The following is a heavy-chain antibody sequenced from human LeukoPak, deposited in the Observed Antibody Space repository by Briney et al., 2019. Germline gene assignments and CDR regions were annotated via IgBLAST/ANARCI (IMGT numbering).Heavy chain of an antibody. D-gene: IGHD1-1*01. Sequence: PGGSLRLSCAASGFTFSSYWMHWVRQAPGKGLVLVSRINRDGSYTNYADSVKGRFTISRDNSKNTLYLQMNSLRAEDTAVYYCAKARGTWMKVWGQGTLVTVSS. J-gene: IGHJ4*02. CDR1: GFTFSSYW. V-gene: IGHV3-74*01. CDR3: AKARGTWMKV. CDR2: INRDGSYT.